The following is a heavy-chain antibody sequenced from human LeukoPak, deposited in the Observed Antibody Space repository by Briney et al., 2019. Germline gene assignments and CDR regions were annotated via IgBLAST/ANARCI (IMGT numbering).Heavy chain of an antibody. D-gene: IGHD3-3*01. CDR2: IYYSGST. V-gene: IGHV4-59*01. J-gene: IGHJ6*03. Sequence: SETLSLTCAVYGGSLSGYYWSWIRQPPGKGLEWIGYIYYSGSTNYNPSLKSRVTISVDTSKNQFSLKLSSVTAADTAVYYCAREPRWGYDSYYMDVWGKGTTVTVSS. CDR3: AREPRWGYDSYYMDV. CDR1: GGSLSGYY.